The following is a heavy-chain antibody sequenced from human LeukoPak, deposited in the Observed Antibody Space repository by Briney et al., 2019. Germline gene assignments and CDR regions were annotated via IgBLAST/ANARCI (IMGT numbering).Heavy chain of an antibody. CDR2: IWYDGSNK. CDR1: EFTFSSYG. CDR3: ARGRPGGGWPYFDY. J-gene: IGHJ4*02. V-gene: IGHV3-33*01. D-gene: IGHD6-19*01. Sequence: PGGSLRLSCAASEFTFSSYGMHWVRQAPGKGLEWVAVIWYDGSNKYYADSVKGRFTISRDNSKNTLYLQMNSLRAEDTAVYYCARGRPGGGWPYFDYWGQGTLVTVSS.